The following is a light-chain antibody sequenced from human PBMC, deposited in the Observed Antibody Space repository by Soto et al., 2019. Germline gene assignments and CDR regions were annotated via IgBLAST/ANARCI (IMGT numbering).Light chain of an antibody. J-gene: IGLJ1*01. CDR2: DVN. Sequence: QSALTQPPSASGSPGQSVTISCTGTSSDVGAYIFVSWYQQHPGKAPKLMVYDVNRRPPGVPDRFFGSKSGNTASLTVSGLQAEDEADYYCSSYTTGSTLYVFGTGTKVTVL. V-gene: IGLV2-8*01. CDR1: SSDVGAYIF. CDR3: SSYTTGSTLYV.